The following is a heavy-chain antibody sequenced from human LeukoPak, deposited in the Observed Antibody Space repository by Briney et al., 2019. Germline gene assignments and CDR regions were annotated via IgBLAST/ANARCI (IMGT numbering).Heavy chain of an antibody. CDR3: ATDSITMVRGVIINYYGMDV. Sequence: GGSLRLSCAASGFTVSSNYMSWVRQAPGKGLEWVSVIYSGGSTYYADSVKGRFTISRDNSKNTLYLQMNSLRAEDTAVYYCATDSITMVRGVIINYYGMDVWGQGTTVTVSS. J-gene: IGHJ6*02. CDR2: IYSGGST. D-gene: IGHD3-10*01. V-gene: IGHV3-53*01. CDR1: GFTVSSNY.